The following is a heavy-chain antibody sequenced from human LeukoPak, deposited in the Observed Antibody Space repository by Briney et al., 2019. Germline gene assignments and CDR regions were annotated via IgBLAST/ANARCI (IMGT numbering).Heavy chain of an antibody. Sequence: ASVKVSCKASGYTFTSYGISWVRQAPGQGLEWMGRIIPILGIANYAQKFQGRVTITADKSTSTAYMELSSLRSEDTAVYYCARDQGIAAVYDYWGQGTLVTVSS. V-gene: IGHV1-69*04. CDR3: ARDQGIAAVYDY. CDR1: GYTFTSYG. D-gene: IGHD6-13*01. CDR2: IIPILGIA. J-gene: IGHJ4*02.